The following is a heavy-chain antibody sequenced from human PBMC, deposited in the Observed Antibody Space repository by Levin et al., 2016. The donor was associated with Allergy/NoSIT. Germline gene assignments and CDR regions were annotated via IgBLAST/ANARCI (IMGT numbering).Heavy chain of an antibody. D-gene: IGHD3-9*01. CDR2: ISGSGGST. CDR3: AKGGILTGYYVGYFDY. Sequence: WIRQPPGKGLEWVSAISGSGGSTYYADSVKGRFTISRDNSKNTLYLQMNSLRAEDTAVYYCAKGGILTGYYVGYFDYWGQGTLVTVSS. J-gene: IGHJ4*02. V-gene: IGHV3-23*01.